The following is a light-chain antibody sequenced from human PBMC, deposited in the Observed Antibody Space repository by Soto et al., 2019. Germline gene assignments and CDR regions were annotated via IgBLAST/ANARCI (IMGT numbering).Light chain of an antibody. CDR2: GAS. Sequence: EIVLTQSPGTLSLSPGERATLSCRASQSVSSSHLAWYQQKPGQAPRLLIYGASSRATGIPDRFSGSGSGTDFTLTISRLEPEDFAVYYCQQYGSSPQFGQGTKVDIK. CDR3: QQYGSSPQ. V-gene: IGKV3-20*01. CDR1: QSVSSSH. J-gene: IGKJ1*01.